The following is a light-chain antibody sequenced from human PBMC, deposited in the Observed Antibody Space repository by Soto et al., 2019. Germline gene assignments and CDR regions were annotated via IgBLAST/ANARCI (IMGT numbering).Light chain of an antibody. CDR1: SGHSNYA. CDR2: LNSDGSH. Sequence: QPVLTQSPSASASLGASVKLTCTLSSGHSNYAIAWHQQQSEKGPRYLMKLNSDGSHSKGDGIPDRFSGSSSGADRYLTISSLQSEDEADYYCQTWGSGIVVFGGGTQLTVL. CDR3: QTWGSGIVV. J-gene: IGLJ2*01. V-gene: IGLV4-69*01.